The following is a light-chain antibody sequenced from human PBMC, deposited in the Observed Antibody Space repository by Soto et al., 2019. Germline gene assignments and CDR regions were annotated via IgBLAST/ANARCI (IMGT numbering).Light chain of an antibody. Sequence: DIQMTQSPSTLSASVGDRVTITCRASQTISSWLAWYQQLPGKAPKLLIYDAYTLETGVPSRFSGSGSGTDFPLTISSLEADEFATYYCQQYDSYSWTFGQGTKVEV. CDR3: QQYDSYSWT. V-gene: IGKV1-5*01. CDR2: DAY. CDR1: QTISSW. J-gene: IGKJ1*01.